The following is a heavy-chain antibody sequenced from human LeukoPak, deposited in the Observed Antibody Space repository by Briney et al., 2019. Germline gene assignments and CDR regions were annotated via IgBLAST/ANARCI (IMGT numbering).Heavy chain of an antibody. CDR1: GDSISTSGDY. CDR3: ARTTRVAPGGRAEYFED. CDR2: IYYSGST. J-gene: IGHJ1*01. Sequence: PSETLSLTCSVSGDSISTSGDYWGWIRQPPGKGLECIATIYYSGSTYYNPSLKSRVTISIDTSKNQFSLRLRSVTAADTAMYYCARTTRVAPGGRAEYFEDWGQGTLVIVSS. D-gene: IGHD5-12*01. V-gene: IGHV4-39*07.